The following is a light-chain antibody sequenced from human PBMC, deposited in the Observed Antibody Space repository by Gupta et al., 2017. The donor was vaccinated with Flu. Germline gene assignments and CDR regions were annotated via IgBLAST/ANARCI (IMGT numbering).Light chain of an antibody. CDR3: QQYDSWPPAT. CDR2: GAS. Sequence: EIVMTQSPATLSVSPGERATLSCRASQNVNSNLAWYQQKPGQAPRLLIYGASNRATSIPARLSGSGSGTEFTLNISSLQSEDFAVYYCQQYDSWPPATFGQGTKVEIK. J-gene: IGKJ1*01. V-gene: IGKV3-15*01. CDR1: QNVNSN.